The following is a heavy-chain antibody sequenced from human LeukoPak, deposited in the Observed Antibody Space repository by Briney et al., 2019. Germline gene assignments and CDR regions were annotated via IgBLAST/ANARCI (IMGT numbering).Heavy chain of an antibody. J-gene: IGHJ4*02. CDR3: ARDLRL. V-gene: IGHV3-21*06. Sequence: GGSLRLPCAASGFTFSNYNMNWVRQAPGKGLEWVSSISSGGNYIYYADSVKGRFTISRDNAKNSLYLQMNSLRADDAAVYYCARDLRLWGQGTLVTVSS. CDR2: ISSGGNYI. CDR1: GFTFSNYN.